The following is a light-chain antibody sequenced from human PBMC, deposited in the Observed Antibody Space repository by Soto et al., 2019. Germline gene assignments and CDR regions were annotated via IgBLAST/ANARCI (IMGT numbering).Light chain of an antibody. J-gene: IGLJ1*01. CDR2: EVS. CDR3: SSFTISSTLV. Sequence: QSVLTQPASVSGSPGQSITISCTGTSSDVGGYNYVSWHQQHPGKAPKVMIYEVSNRPSGVSNRCSGSKSGNTASLTISGLQAEDEADYYCSSFTISSTLVFGTGTKVTVL. CDR1: SSDVGGYNY. V-gene: IGLV2-14*03.